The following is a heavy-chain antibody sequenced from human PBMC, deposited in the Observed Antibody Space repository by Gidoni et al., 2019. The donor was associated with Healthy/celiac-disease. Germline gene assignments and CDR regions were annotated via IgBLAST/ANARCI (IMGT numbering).Heavy chain of an antibody. J-gene: IGHJ5*02. D-gene: IGHD2-15*01. CDR1: GATISSSSYY. CDR2: IYYSGST. V-gene: IGHV4-39*01. CDR3: ARQFGGSCYWFDP. Sequence: QLQLQESGPGLVKPSETLSLTCTGSGATISSSSYYWGWIRQPPGKGLEWIGSIYYSGSTYYNPSLKRRLTISVDMSKIQFSLKLRYVTAADTAVYYCARQFGGSCYWFDPWGQGTLVTVSS.